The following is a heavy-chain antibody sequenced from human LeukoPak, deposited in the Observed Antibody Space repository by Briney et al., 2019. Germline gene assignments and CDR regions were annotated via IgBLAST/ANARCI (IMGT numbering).Heavy chain of an antibody. CDR2: VDPEDGET. V-gene: IGHV1-69-2*01. J-gene: IGHJ4*02. D-gene: IGHD1-26*01. CDR3: ATGSGSYGH. Sequence: ASVKVSCKDSGYTFTDYYMHWVQQAPGKGREWMGLVDPEDGETIYAEKFQGRVTITADTSTDTAYMELSSLRSEDTAVYYCATGSGSYGHWGQGTLVTVSS. CDR1: GYTFTDYY.